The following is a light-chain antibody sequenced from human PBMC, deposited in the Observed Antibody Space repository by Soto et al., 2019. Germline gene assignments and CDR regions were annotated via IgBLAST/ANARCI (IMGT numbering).Light chain of an antibody. CDR1: SSDVGGYNY. J-gene: IGLJ1*01. CDR2: EVN. V-gene: IGLV2-8*01. Sequence: LTQPHSVSESPGKTVTISCTGTSSDVGGYNYVSWYQQHPGKAPKLMIYEVNKRPSGVPDRFSGSKSGNTASLTVSGLQAEDEADYYCSSYAGSSNVFGTGTKVTVL. CDR3: SSYAGSSNV.